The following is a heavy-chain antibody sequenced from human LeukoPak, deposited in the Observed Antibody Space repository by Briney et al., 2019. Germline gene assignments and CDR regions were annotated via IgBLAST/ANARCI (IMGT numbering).Heavy chain of an antibody. CDR2: IYYSGST. J-gene: IGHJ2*01. CDR3: ARDKEQLVRNWYFDL. Sequence: SETLSLTCTVSGGSISSYCWSWIRQPPGKGLEWIGYIYYSGSTNYNPSLKSRVTISVDTSKNQFSLKLSSVTAADTAVYYCARDKEQLVRNWYFDLWGRGTLVTVSS. D-gene: IGHD6-6*01. CDR1: GGSISSYC. V-gene: IGHV4-59*01.